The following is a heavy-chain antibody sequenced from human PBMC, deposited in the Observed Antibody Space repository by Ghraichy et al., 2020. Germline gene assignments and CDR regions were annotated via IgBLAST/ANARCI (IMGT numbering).Heavy chain of an antibody. CDR1: GGSISTNAYY. D-gene: IGHD6-19*01. CDR2: IYHSGTT. Sequence: SETLSLTCTVSGGSISTNAYYWGWIRQPPGKGLEWIGFIYHSGTTFYSPSLKSRVTISVDTSQNQFSLRLTSVTAADAAVYYCARQGRAGVAVTGFALDVWGQGTTVTVSS. CDR3: ARQGRAGVAVTGFALDV. V-gene: IGHV4-39*01. J-gene: IGHJ6*02.